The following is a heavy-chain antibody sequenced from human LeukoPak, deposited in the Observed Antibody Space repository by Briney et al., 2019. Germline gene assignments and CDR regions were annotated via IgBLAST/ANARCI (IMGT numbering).Heavy chain of an antibody. CDR1: GFTFDDYT. J-gene: IGHJ4*02. V-gene: IGHV3-43*01. Sequence: GGSLRLSCAASGFTFDDYTMHWVRQAPGKGLEWVSLISWDVDSTYYADSVKGRFTISRDNSKNSLYLQMNSLRAEDTAVYYCARSLLLWFGELRWGDYWGQGTLVTISS. CDR2: ISWDVDST. D-gene: IGHD3-10*01. CDR3: ARSLLLWFGELRWGDY.